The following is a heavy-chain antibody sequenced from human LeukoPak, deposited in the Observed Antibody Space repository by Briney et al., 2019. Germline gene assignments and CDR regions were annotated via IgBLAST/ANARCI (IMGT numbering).Heavy chain of an antibody. D-gene: IGHD3-3*01. CDR3: AGGRITIFGVVPRHYYYYMDV. CDR2: IYTSGST. Sequence: SETLSLTCTVSGGSISSYYWSWIRQPAGKGLEWIGRIYTSGSTNYNPSLKSRVTISVDKSKNQFSLKLSSVAAADTAVYYCAGGRITIFGVVPRHYYYYMDVWGQGTTVTVSS. J-gene: IGHJ6*03. V-gene: IGHV4-4*07. CDR1: GGSISSYY.